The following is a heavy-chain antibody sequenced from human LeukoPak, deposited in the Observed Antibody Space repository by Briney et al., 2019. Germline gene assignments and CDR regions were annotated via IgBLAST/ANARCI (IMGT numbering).Heavy chain of an antibody. Sequence: GGSLRLSCAASGLTFSSYSMNWVRQAPGKGLEWVSSISSSSSYIYYADSVKGRFTISRDNAKNSLYLQMNSLRAEDTAVYYCARDRGYSYGYPFDYWGQGTLVTVSS. V-gene: IGHV3-21*01. J-gene: IGHJ4*02. CDR3: ARDRGYSYGYPFDY. CDR2: ISSSSSYI. D-gene: IGHD5-18*01. CDR1: GLTFSSYS.